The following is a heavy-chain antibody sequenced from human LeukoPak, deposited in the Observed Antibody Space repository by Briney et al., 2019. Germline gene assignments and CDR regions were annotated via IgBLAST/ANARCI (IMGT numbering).Heavy chain of an antibody. CDR2: IYNDGGT. V-gene: IGHV3-53*01. CDR3: VKRLTLGDLSIKGAFAL. J-gene: IGHJ3*01. CDR1: GFTVSSNY. Sequence: PGGSLRLSCAASGFTVSSNYMSWVRQGPGKGLEWVALIYNDGGTHYTDSVKGRFTISRDTSRNTLFLQMNSLRVEDSAMYYCVKRLTLGDLSIKGAFALWGQGTMDTVAS. D-gene: IGHD3-16*02.